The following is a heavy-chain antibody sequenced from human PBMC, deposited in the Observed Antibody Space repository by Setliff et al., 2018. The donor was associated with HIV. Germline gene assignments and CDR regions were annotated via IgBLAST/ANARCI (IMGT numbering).Heavy chain of an antibody. Sequence: SETLSLTCTVSGGSVSSGGYYWSWIRQNPGKGLEWVGYIYYTGSTYYNPSLKSRVSISVDTSKNQFSLKLNSVTAADTAVYYCARAMGANWSYYYYMDVWGKGTTVTVSS. V-gene: IGHV4-31*03. CDR3: ARAMGANWSYYYYMDV. CDR2: IYYTGST. CDR1: GGSVSSGGYY. D-gene: IGHD1-26*01. J-gene: IGHJ6*03.